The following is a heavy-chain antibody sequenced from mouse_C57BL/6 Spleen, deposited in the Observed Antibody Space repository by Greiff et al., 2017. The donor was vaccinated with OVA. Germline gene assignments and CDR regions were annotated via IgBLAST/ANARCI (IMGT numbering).Heavy chain of an antibody. Sequence: EVKLMESGAELVRPGASVKLSCTASGFNIKDYYMHWVKQRPEQGLEWIGRIDPEDGDTEYAPKFQGKATMTADTSSNTAYLQLSSLTSEDTAVYYCTITVVAPYAMDYWGQGTSVTVSS. J-gene: IGHJ4*01. V-gene: IGHV14-1*01. CDR2: IDPEDGDT. D-gene: IGHD1-1*01. CDR1: GFNIKDYY. CDR3: TITVVAPYAMDY.